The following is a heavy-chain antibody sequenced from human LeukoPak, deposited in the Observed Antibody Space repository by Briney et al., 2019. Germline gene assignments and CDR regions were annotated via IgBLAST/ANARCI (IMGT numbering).Heavy chain of an antibody. D-gene: IGHD3-22*01. CDR1: GFTFSSYG. J-gene: IGHJ4*02. V-gene: IGHV3-33*01. CDR2: IWYDGSNK. CDR3: AGDHHSSGYSFDY. Sequence: GRSLRLSCAASGFTFSSYGMHWVRQAPGKGLEWVAVIWYDGSNKYYADSVKGRFTISRDNSKNTLYLQMNSLRAEDTAVYYCAGDHHSSGYSFDYWGQGTLVTVSS.